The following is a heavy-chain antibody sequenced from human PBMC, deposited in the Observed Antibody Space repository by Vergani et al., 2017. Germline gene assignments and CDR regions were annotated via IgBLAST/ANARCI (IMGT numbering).Heavy chain of an antibody. J-gene: IGHJ6*02. V-gene: IGHV3-7*01. CDR1: GFTFSSYW. CDR2: IKQDGSEK. Sequence: EVQLVESGGGLVQPGGSLRLSCAASGFTFSSYWMSWVRQAPGKGLEWVANIKQDGSEKYYVDSVKGRFTISRDNAKNSLYLQMNSLRAEDTAVYYCAKVGSEGVVVTPWDYYYYGMDVWGQGP. CDR3: AKVGSEGVVVTPWDYYYYGMDV. D-gene: IGHD2-21*02.